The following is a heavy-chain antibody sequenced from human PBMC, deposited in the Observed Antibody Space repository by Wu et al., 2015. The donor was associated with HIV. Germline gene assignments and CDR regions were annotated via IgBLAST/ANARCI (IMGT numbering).Heavy chain of an antibody. CDR1: GYSFSGYF. Sequence: QVQLVQSGPEVKKPGASVKLSCRASGYSFSGYFLQWIRQAPGQGPEWMGWINPSNGDTTYALNFRGRVTVTMDASINTVYMELNWLKSDDTAVYYCARNGLTTSRNANWFDPWGQGTLLTVSS. J-gene: IGHJ5*02. CDR2: INPSNGDT. CDR3: ARNGLTTSRNANWFDP. V-gene: IGHV1-2*02. D-gene: IGHD3-3*01.